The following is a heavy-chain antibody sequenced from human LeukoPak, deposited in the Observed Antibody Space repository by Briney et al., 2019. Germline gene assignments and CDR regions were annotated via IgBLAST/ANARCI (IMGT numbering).Heavy chain of an antibody. CDR3: AREMGYCGGDCYSGYYYYYGMDV. Sequence: GGSLRLSCAASGFTFSSYSMNRVRQAPGKGLEWVAVIWYDGSNKYYADSVKGRFTISRDNSKNTLYLQMNSLRAEDTAVYYCAREMGYCGGDCYSGYYYYYGMDVWGQGTTVTVSS. CDR1: GFTFSSYS. CDR2: IWYDGSNK. D-gene: IGHD2-21*02. J-gene: IGHJ6*02. V-gene: IGHV3-33*08.